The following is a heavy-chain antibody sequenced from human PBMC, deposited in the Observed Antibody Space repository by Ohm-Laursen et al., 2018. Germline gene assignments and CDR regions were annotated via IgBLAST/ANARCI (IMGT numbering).Heavy chain of an antibody. Sequence: SLRLSCAAPGFTFSSYAMSWVRQAPGKGLEWVSAISGSGGSTYYADSVKGRSTISRGNSKNTLYLQMSSLRAEDTAVYYCAKDRMVYADWGQGTLVTVSS. CDR3: AKDRMVYAD. D-gene: IGHD2-8*01. J-gene: IGHJ4*02. V-gene: IGHV3-23*01. CDR1: GFTFSSYA. CDR2: ISGSGGST.